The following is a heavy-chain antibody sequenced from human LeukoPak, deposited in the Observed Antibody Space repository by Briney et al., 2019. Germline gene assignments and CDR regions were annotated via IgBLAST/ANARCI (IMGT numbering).Heavy chain of an antibody. J-gene: IGHJ4*02. Sequence: SETLSLTCAVSGYSISSGYYWGWIRQPPGKGLEWIGSIYHSGSTYYNPSLKSRVTISVDTSKNQFSLKLSSVTAADTAVYYCARGDYYDSSGYYVDYWGQGTLVTVSS. CDR2: IYHSGST. V-gene: IGHV4-38-2*01. CDR3: ARGDYYDSSGYYVDY. D-gene: IGHD3-22*01. CDR1: GYSISSGYY.